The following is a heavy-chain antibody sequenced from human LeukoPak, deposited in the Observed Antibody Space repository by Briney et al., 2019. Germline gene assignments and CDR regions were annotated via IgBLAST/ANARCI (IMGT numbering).Heavy chain of an antibody. J-gene: IGHJ4*02. D-gene: IGHD1-1*01. V-gene: IGHV3-11*06. Sequence: GGSLRLSCAASGFTFSDYYMSWIRQAPGKGLEWVSYITSSGYTNYADSVKGRFTISRDNAKNSLYLLMNSLRAEGTAVYYCARGRYPYYFDYWGQGTLVTVSS. CDR3: ARGRYPYYFDY. CDR2: ITSSGYT. CDR1: GFTFSDYY.